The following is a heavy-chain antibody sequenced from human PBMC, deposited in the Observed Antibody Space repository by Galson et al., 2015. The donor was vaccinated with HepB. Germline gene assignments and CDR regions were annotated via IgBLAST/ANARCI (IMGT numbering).Heavy chain of an antibody. V-gene: IGHV3-48*02. CDR1: GFTFSNAW. D-gene: IGHD4/OR15-4a*01. J-gene: IGHJ3*02. CDR2: ISSSSSTI. CDR3: ARDRTMAGTHAFDI. Sequence: SLRLSCAASGFTFSNAWMSWVRQAPGKGLEWVSYISSSSSTIYYADSVKGRFTISRDNAKNSLYLQMNSLRDEDTAVYYCARDRTMAGTHAFDIWGQGTMVTVSS.